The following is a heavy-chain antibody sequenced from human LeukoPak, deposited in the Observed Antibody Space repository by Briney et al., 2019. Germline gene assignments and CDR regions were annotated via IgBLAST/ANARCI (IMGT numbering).Heavy chain of an antibody. CDR2: IKQDGTEK. D-gene: IGHD6-6*01. CDR3: AREGRQLVQSLDY. CDR1: GFTFTTYW. Sequence: GGSLRLSCAASGFTFTTYWMSWVRQAPGKGLEWVANIKQDGTEKYYVDSVKGRFTISRDNAKNSLYLQMNSLRAEDTAVYYCAREGRQLVQSLDYWGQGTLVTVSS. J-gene: IGHJ4*02. V-gene: IGHV3-7*01.